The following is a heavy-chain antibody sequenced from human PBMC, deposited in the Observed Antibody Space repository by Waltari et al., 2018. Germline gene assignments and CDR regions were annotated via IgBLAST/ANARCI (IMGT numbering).Heavy chain of an antibody. D-gene: IGHD2-15*01. V-gene: IGHV4-38-2*01. CDR1: GYSISSGYY. J-gene: IGHJ5*02. CDR2: IYHSGGP. Sequence: QVQLQESGPGLVKPSETLSLTCAVSGYSISSGYYWGWIRQTPGKGLEWIGSIYHSGGPDDQPSIKSRVTIPLDTSKNQCSQKLSRVTAADTAVYYCASGYGIVVVAAISAWFDPWGQGTLVTVSS. CDR3: ASGYGIVVVAAISAWFDP.